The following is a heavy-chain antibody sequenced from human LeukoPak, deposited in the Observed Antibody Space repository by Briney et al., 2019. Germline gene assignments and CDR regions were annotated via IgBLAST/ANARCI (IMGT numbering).Heavy chain of an antibody. CDR1: GFTVSSNY. D-gene: IGHD3-10*01. Sequence: GGSLRLSCAASGFTVSSNYMSWVRQAPGKGLGWVSVIYSGGSTYYADSVKGRFTISRDNSKNTLYLQMNSLRAEDTAVYYCARDLGGDAFDIWGQGTMVTVSS. CDR2: IYSGGST. CDR3: ARDLGGDAFDI. V-gene: IGHV3-66*01. J-gene: IGHJ3*02.